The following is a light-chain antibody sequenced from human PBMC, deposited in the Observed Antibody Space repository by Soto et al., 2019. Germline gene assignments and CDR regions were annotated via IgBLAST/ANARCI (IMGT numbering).Light chain of an antibody. CDR2: EVS. V-gene: IGLV2-23*02. Sequence: QSVLTQPASVSGSPGQSITISCTGTSSDVGSYNLVSWYQQHPGKAPKLMIYEVSKRPSGVFNRFSGSKSGNTASLTNSGLQAEDEADYYCCSYAGSTPYVFGTGTKVTVL. CDR1: SSDVGSYNL. CDR3: CSYAGSTPYV. J-gene: IGLJ1*01.